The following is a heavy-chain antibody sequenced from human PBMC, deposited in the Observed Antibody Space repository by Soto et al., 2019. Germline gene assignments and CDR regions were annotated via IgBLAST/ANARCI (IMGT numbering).Heavy chain of an antibody. CDR2: IWYDGSNK. CDR1: GFTFSSYG. V-gene: IGHV3-33*01. J-gene: IGHJ4*02. D-gene: IGHD3-22*01. CDR3: ARASLQYYYDSSGVGY. Sequence: LRLSCAASGFTFSSYGMHWVRQAPGKGLEWVAVIWYDGSNKYYADSVKGRFTISRDNSKSTLYLQMNSLRAEDTAVYYCARASLQYYYDSSGVGYWGQGTLVTVSS.